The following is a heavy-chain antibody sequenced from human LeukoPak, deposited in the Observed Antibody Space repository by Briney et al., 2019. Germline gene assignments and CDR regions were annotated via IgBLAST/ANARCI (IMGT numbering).Heavy chain of an antibody. D-gene: IGHD6-6*01. CDR1: GFTFISYW. Sequence: GGTLRLSCAASGFTFISYWMSWVRQAPGKGLEWVANIKQDGSEKYYVDSVKGRFTISRDNAKNSLYLQMNSLRAEDTAVYCCARADSSIAARLSRSSIFNYYYYMDVWGKGTTVTVPS. J-gene: IGHJ6*03. CDR2: IKQDGSEK. CDR3: ARADSSIAARLSRSSIFNYYYYMDV. V-gene: IGHV3-7*01.